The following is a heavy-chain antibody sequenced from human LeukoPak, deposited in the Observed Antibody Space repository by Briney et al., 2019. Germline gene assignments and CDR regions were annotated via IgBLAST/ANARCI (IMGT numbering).Heavy chain of an antibody. J-gene: IGHJ5*01. D-gene: IGHD3-16*01. CDR3: ARGGKSTSRFDS. CDR2: IGLGGEIR. V-gene: IGHV3-23*01. CDR1: GFTFSTYA. Sequence: GSLRLSCAASGFTFSTYAMSWVRQAPGKGLEWVSVIGLGGEIRYYADSVKGRFTISRDNSKNTPYMEMNTLRAEDTAVYYCARGGKSTSRFDSWGQGTLVTVSS.